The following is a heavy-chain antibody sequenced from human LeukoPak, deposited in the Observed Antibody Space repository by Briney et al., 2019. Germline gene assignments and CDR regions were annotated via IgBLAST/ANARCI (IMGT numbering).Heavy chain of an antibody. CDR2: FDPEDGET. D-gene: IGHD6-19*01. V-gene: IGHV1-24*01. CDR1: GYTLTELY. Sequence: GASVKVSCKVSGYTLTELYMHWVRQAPGKGLEWMGGFDPEDGETIYAQKFQGRVTMTEDTSTDTAHMELSSLRSEDTAVYYCATEPGIAVAGTGSVYWGQGTLVTVSS. J-gene: IGHJ4*02. CDR3: ATEPGIAVAGTGSVY.